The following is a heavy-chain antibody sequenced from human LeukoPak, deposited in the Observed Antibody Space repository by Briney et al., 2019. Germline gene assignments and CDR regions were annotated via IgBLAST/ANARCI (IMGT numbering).Heavy chain of an antibody. V-gene: IGHV3-23*01. J-gene: IGHJ4*02. CDR3: AKLHNLNCDY. D-gene: IGHD1-14*01. Sequence: EGSLRLSCAASGFTFSDYAMSWVRQAPGTGLEWVSTISGGGGTTYYVDSVKGRFTISRDNSKNTFFLQMNNLRPEDTAIYYCAKLHNLNCDYWGLGTLVTVSS. CDR2: ISGGGGTT. CDR1: GFTFSDYA.